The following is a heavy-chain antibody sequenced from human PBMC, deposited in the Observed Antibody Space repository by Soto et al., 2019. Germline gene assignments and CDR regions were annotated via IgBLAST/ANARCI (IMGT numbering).Heavy chain of an antibody. V-gene: IGHV4-34*01. J-gene: IGHJ5*02. CDR1: GDSISSYY. CDR2: INHSGST. CDR3: AILGSGTYWFDP. D-gene: IGHD3-10*01. Sequence: SETLSLTCTVSGDSISSYYWSWIRQPPGKGLEWIGEINHSGSTNYNPSLKSRVTISVDTSKNQFSLKLSSVTAADTAVYYCAILGSGTYWFDPWGQGTLVTVSS.